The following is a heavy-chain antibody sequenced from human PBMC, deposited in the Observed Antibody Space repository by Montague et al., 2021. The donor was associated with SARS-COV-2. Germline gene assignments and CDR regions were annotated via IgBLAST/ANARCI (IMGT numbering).Heavy chain of an antibody. J-gene: IGHJ5*02. V-gene: IGHV3-23*03. CDR2: IHSAGRGT. CDR3: AKVGDILTGYSLINLDA. CDR1: GFTFSNSP. D-gene: IGHD3-9*01. Sequence: SLRLSCAASGFTFSNSPMSWVRPAPGKGLDWVSVIHSAGRGTYYADSVQGRFTISRDNLKNTVYLQMNSLRDVDTALYYCAKVGDILTGYSLINLDAWGQGTLVVVSS.